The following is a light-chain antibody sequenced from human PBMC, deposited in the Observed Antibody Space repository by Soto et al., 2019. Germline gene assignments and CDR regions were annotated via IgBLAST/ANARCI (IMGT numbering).Light chain of an antibody. J-gene: IGKJ4*01. CDR3: QQSYSTPLT. V-gene: IGKV1-39*01. CDR1: QSISSY. CDR2: AGS. Sequence: DIQMTQSPSSLSASVGDRVTITCRAGQSISSYLNWYQQKPGKAPKLLIYAGSSLQSGVPSRFSGSGSGTDFTLTISSLQPEDFATYYCQQSYSTPLTFGGGTKVVIK.